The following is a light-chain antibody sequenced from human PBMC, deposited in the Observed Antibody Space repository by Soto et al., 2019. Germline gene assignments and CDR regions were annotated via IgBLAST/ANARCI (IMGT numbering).Light chain of an antibody. Sequence: QSVLTQSPSVSAAPGQQVTISGPESSPTIGNNYVSWYQQLPGTAPKLLIYDNNKRPSGIPDRFSGSKSGTSGTLDITGLQTGDEADYYCATWDGSLPGEVFGGGTKLTVL. CDR1: SPTIGNNY. V-gene: IGLV1-51*01. J-gene: IGLJ2*01. CDR2: DNN. CDR3: ATWDGSLPGEV.